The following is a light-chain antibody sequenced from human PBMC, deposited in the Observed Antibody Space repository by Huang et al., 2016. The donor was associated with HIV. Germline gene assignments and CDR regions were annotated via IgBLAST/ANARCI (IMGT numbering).Light chain of an antibody. V-gene: IGKV3D-15*01. Sequence: SCRASAGVSNNVAWYQQRPGQTPRLLIHGASTRHTGVPAKFSGRGSGTEFTLTITNLQPEDSAVYYCQRYNNWPPWTFGPGTQVEI. CDR3: QRYNNWPPWT. J-gene: IGKJ1*01. CDR2: GAS. CDR1: AGVSNN.